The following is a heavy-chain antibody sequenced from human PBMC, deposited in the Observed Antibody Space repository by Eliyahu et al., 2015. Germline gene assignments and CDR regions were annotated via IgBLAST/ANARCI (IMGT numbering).Heavy chain of an antibody. J-gene: IGHJ4*02. CDR3: ARAERDSSGYYPGY. V-gene: IGHV3-48*01. CDR1: GFXFXSYS. CDR2: ISSSSSTI. Sequence: EVQLVESGGGLVQPGGSLRLSCAASGFXFXSYSMNWVRQAPGKGLEWVSYISSSSSTIYYADSVKGRFTISRDNAKNSLYLQMNSLRAEDTAVYYCARAERDSSGYYPGYWGQGTLVTVSS. D-gene: IGHD3-22*01.